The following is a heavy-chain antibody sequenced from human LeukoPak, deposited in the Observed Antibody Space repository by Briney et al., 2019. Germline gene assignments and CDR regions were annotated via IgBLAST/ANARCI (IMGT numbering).Heavy chain of an antibody. CDR2: IYYSGST. V-gene: IGHV4-39*07. CDR1: GGSISSSSYY. CDR3: ARDQAGEDYFDY. D-gene: IGHD1-26*01. Sequence: SETLSLTCTVSGGSISSSSYYWGWIRQPPGKGLEWIGSIYYSGSTYYNPSLKSRVTISVDTSKNQFSLKLSSVTAADTAVYYCARDQAGEDYFDYWGQGTLVTVSS. J-gene: IGHJ4*02.